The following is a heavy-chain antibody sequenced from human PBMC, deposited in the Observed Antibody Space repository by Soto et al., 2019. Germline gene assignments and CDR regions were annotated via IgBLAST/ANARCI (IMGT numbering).Heavy chain of an antibody. J-gene: IGHJ4*02. Sequence: SCVVSGFTFSDHYMNWVRQAPGKGLQWVAYISSRSSEINYADPVKGRFTISRDNAKNSVFLHMTSLTAEDTGVYFCARGDGAVGAAIDIWGQGTLVTVSS. CDR2: ISSRSSEI. CDR1: GFTFSDHY. V-gene: IGHV3-11*06. D-gene: IGHD2-15*01. CDR3: ARGDGAVGAAIDI.